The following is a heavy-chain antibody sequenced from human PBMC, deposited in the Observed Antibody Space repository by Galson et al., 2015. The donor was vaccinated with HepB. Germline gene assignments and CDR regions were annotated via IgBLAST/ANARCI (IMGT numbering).Heavy chain of an antibody. CDR3: ARDKCYDSSGYRGVCGFDY. Sequence: SLRLSCAASGFTFSNAWMSWVRQAPGKGLEWGALISYDGSNKFYADSVKGRLTISRDNSKNTLYLQMDSLRAEDTAVYYCARDKCYDSSGYRGVCGFDYWGQGTLLTVSS. CDR2: ISYDGSNK. V-gene: IGHV3-30-3*01. J-gene: IGHJ4*02. CDR1: GFTFSNAW. D-gene: IGHD3-22*01.